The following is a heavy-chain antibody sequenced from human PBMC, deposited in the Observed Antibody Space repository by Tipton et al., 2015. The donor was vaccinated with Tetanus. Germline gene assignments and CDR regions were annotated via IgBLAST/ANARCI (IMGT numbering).Heavy chain of an antibody. CDR3: ARDQGGGRVARLNWFDP. CDR1: RGSLRSDDYQ. V-gene: IGHV4-61*08. Sequence: TLSLTCSVSRGSLRSDDYQWNWIRQPPGKGLEWLAYISPSGRTNSNYSLKSRITISQDKSKNQFSLRLTSVTAADTAVYYCARDQGGGRVARLNWFDPWGPGTLVTVSS. D-gene: IGHD3-16*01. CDR2: ISPSGRT. J-gene: IGHJ5*02.